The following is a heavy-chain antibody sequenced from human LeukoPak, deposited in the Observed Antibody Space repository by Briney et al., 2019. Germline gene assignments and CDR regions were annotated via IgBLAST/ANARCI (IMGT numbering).Heavy chain of an antibody. D-gene: IGHD6-13*01. CDR1: GFTFSSYE. CDR2: ITRSGTTI. J-gene: IGHJ4*02. Sequence: GGSLRLSCAASGFTFSSYEMNWVRQAPGKGLEWVSYITRSGTTIHYADFVKGRLTISRDNAQKSLYLQMNGLRAEDTAVYYCARDLGRVYSYYFDYWGQGTLVTVSS. CDR3: ARDLGRVYSYYFDY. V-gene: IGHV3-48*03.